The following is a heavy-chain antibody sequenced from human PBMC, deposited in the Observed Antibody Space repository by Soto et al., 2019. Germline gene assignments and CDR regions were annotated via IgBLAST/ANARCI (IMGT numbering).Heavy chain of an antibody. V-gene: IGHV3-23*01. CDR2: ISGSGGST. Sequence: GGSLRLSCASSGFTFSSYAMSLVRQAPGKGLEWVSAISGSGGSTYYADSVKGRFTISRDNSKNTLYLQMNSLRAEDTAVYYCAKDCSTSFCLYYFDYWGQGTLVTVSS. CDR3: AKDCSTSFCLYYFDY. J-gene: IGHJ4*02. D-gene: IGHD2-2*01. CDR1: GFTFSSYA.